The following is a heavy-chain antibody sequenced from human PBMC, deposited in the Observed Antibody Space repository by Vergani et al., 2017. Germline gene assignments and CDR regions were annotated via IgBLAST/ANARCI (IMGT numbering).Heavy chain of an antibody. D-gene: IGHD3-10*01. Sequence: QVQLQESGPGLVKPSETLSLTCTVSVGSLSSSSYYWGWIRQPPGKGLEWIGSIYSSGSTYYNPSLKSRVTISVDTSKNQFSLKLSSLTAADTAVYYCARLTYYKDYFDYWGQGTLVTVSS. V-gene: IGHV4-39*01. CDR1: VGSLSSSSYY. CDR3: ARLTYYKDYFDY. CDR2: IYSSGST. J-gene: IGHJ4*02.